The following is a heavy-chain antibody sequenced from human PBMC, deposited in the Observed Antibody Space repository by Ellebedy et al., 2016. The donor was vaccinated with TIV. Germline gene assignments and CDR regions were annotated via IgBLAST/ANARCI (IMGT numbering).Heavy chain of an antibody. Sequence: GESLKISCAASGFTFSTYSMNWVRQAPGKGLEWVSSISINGSYIYYADSVKGRFTISRDNAKNSLYLQMNSLRAEDTAVYYCTRENWYIDYWGQGTMVTVSS. CDR3: TRENWYIDY. CDR2: ISINGSYI. J-gene: IGHJ4*02. CDR1: GFTFSTYS. V-gene: IGHV3-21*01. D-gene: IGHD1-1*01.